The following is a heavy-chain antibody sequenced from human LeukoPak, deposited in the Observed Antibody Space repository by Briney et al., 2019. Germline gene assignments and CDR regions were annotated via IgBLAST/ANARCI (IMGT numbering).Heavy chain of an antibody. CDR1: GFTFSSYG. V-gene: IGHV3-33*06. CDR2: IWYDGSNT. D-gene: IGHD5-18*01. CDR3: AKDRGYSYGTGHFDY. Sequence: PGRSLRLSCAASGFTFSSYGMHWVRQAPGKGLEWVAVIWYDGSNTYYADSVKGRFTISRDNPKNTLYLQMNSLRAEDTAVYYCAKDRGYSYGTGHFDYWGQGTLVTVSS. J-gene: IGHJ4*02.